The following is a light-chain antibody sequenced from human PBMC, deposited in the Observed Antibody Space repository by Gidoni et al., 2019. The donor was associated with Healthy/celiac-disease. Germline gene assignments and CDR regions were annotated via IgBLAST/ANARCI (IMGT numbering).Light chain of an antibody. Sequence: SYELPQPPSASVSPGQTASITCSGDKLGDKYACWYQQKPGQSPVLVIYQDSKRPSGIPKRFSGSNSGNTATLTISGTQAMDEADYYCQACDSSTDVVFGGGTKLTVL. CDR1: KLGDKY. CDR2: QDS. V-gene: IGLV3-1*01. J-gene: IGLJ2*01. CDR3: QACDSSTDVV.